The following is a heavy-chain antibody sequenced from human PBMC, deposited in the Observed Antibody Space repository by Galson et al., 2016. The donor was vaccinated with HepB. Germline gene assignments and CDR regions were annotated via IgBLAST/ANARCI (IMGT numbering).Heavy chain of an antibody. CDR2: IYTNGGP. J-gene: IGHJ4*02. D-gene: IGHD2-21*02. CDR1: GVSISSVSYY. Sequence: TLSLTCTVSGVSISSVSYYWGWIRQPAGKGLEWIGRIYTNGGPNYNPPLKSRLTISIDSSENQFFLNLTSVTAADTAVYYCARTTISAHPYFDYWGQGTLVSVSS. V-gene: IGHV4-61*02. CDR3: ARTTISAHPYFDY.